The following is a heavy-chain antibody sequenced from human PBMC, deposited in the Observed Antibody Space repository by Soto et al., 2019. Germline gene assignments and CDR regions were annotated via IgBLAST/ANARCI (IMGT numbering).Heavy chain of an antibody. V-gene: IGHV3-15*01. CDR2: VKSKTVGGTS. J-gene: IGHJ3*02. CDR1: GFTFSKAW. CDR3: SRITMSLDAFDI. D-gene: IGHD3-10*02. Sequence: GGSLRLSCEASGFTFSKAWMTWVRQAPGKGLEWVGRVKSKTVGGTSDYAASVKGRFTISRDDSKNTVYLQMNSLRMEDAGVYSCSRITMSLDAFDIWGQGTMVTVSS.